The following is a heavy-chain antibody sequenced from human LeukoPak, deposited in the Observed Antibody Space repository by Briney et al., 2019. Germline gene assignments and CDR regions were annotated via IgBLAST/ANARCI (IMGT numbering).Heavy chain of an antibody. V-gene: IGHV3-21*01. CDR3: ARDEYGDGYYHGMDV. D-gene: IGHD4-17*01. J-gene: IGHJ6*02. CDR2: ISSSSSYI. CDR1: GFTFSSYS. Sequence: GGSLRLSCAASGFTFSSYSMNWVRQAPGKGLEWVSSISSSSSYIYYADSVKGRFTISRDNAKNSLYLQMNSLRAEDTAVYYCARDEYGDGYYHGMDVWGQGTTVTVSS.